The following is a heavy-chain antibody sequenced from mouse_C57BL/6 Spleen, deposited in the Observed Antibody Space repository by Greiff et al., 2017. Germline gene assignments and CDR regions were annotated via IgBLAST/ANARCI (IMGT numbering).Heavy chain of an antibody. V-gene: IGHV1-52*01. CDR3: ARTTVVVPYYAMDY. J-gene: IGHJ4*01. CDR1: GYTFTSYW. CDR2: IDPSDSET. Sequence: LKQPGAELVRPGSSVKLSCKASGYTFTSYWMHWVKQRPIQGLEWIGNIDPSDSETHYNQKFKDKATLTVDKSSSTAYMQLSSLTSEDSAVYYCARTTVVVPYYAMDYWGQGTSVTVSS. D-gene: IGHD1-1*01.